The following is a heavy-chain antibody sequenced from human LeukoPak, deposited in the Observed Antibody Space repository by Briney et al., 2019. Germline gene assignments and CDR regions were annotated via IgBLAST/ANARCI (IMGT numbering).Heavy chain of an antibody. Sequence: SETLSLTCTVSGGSISSYYWSWIRQPAGKGLEWIGRIYTSGSTNYNPSLKSRVTMSVDTSKNQFSLKLSSVTAADTAVHYCASVPRGYSYGFFFYWGQGHLVTVSS. CDR2: IYTSGST. J-gene: IGHJ1*01. CDR1: GGSISSYY. CDR3: ASVPRGYSYGFFFY. V-gene: IGHV4-4*07. D-gene: IGHD5-18*01.